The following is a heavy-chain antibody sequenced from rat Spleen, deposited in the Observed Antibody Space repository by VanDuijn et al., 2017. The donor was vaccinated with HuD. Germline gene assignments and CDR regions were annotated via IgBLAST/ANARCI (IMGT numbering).Heavy chain of an antibody. J-gene: IGHJ2*01. V-gene: IGHV5-31*01. CDR3: TTMVG. D-gene: IGHD1-1*01. CDR2: ITNTGDST. CDR1: GFTFNNYW. Sequence: EVQLVESGGGLVQPGRSLKLSCVASGFTFNNYWMTWIRQAPGKGLEWVASITNTGDSTSSPDSVKGRFTISRDDAESTLYLQMDSLRSEDTATYYCTTMVGWGQGVMVTISS.